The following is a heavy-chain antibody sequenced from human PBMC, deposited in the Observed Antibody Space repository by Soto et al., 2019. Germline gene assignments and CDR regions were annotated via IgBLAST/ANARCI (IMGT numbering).Heavy chain of an antibody. Sequence: QVQLQESGPGLVKPSETLSLTCTVSGGSISSYFWSWIRQPPGKGLEWIGYIYYSGSTNYNPSLESRVTISVDTSKNQFSLKLSSVTAADTAVYYCARGVRYFDYWGQGTLVTVSS. V-gene: IGHV4-59*01. CDR2: IYYSGST. J-gene: IGHJ4*02. D-gene: IGHD3-10*01. CDR1: GGSISSYF. CDR3: ARGVRYFDY.